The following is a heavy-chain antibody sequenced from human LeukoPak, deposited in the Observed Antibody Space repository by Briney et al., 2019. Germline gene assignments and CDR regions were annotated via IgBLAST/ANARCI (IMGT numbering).Heavy chain of an antibody. CDR2: IASDGSHT. Sequence: GGSLRLSCAASGFTFSNYFMHWVRQAPGKGLEWVADIASDGSHTFYVESVKGQFTISRDNSKNTLYLQMNSLGPEDTAVYFCARERQDTVIHSGAFDIWGQGTMVTVSS. CDR1: GFTFSNYF. CDR3: ARERQDTVIHSGAFDI. V-gene: IGHV3-30-3*01. J-gene: IGHJ3*02. D-gene: IGHD2-21*02.